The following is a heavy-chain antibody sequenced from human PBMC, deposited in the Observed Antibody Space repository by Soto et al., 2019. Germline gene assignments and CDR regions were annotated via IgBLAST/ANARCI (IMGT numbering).Heavy chain of an antibody. CDR2: IYYSGST. D-gene: IGHD3-22*01. CDR3: ARGLGSSGYFHFDY. V-gene: IGHV4-59*01. J-gene: IGHJ4*02. CDR1: GGSISSYY. Sequence: SETLSLTCTVSGGSISSYYWSWIRQPPGKGLEWIGYIYYSGSTNYNPSLKSRVTISVDTSKNQFSLKLSSVTAADTAVYYCARGLGSSGYFHFDYWGQGTLVTVSS.